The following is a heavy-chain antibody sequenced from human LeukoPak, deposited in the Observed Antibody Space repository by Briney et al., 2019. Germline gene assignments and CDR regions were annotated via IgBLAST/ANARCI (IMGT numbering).Heavy chain of an antibody. Sequence: PGRSLRLSCAASGFTFSSYGMHWVRQAPGKGLERVAVISYDGSNKYYADSVKGRFTISRDNSKNTLYLQMNSLRAEDTAVYYCAKTVYAGPIVGATEGFDYWGQGTLVTVSS. V-gene: IGHV3-30*18. D-gene: IGHD1-26*01. CDR2: ISYDGSNK. CDR3: AKTVYAGPIVGATEGFDY. J-gene: IGHJ4*02. CDR1: GFTFSSYG.